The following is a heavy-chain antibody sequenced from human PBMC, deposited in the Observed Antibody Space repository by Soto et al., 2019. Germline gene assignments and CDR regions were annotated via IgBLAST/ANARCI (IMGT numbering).Heavy chain of an antibody. Sequence: GGSLRLSCAASGFTFSSYGMHWVRQAPGKGLEWVAVIWYDGSNKYYADSVKGRFTISRDNSKNTLYLQMNSLRAEDTAVYYCAKEPGIAAADDAFDIWGQGTMVTVSS. CDR1: GFTFSSYG. CDR2: IWYDGSNK. V-gene: IGHV3-33*06. D-gene: IGHD6-13*01. J-gene: IGHJ3*02. CDR3: AKEPGIAAADDAFDI.